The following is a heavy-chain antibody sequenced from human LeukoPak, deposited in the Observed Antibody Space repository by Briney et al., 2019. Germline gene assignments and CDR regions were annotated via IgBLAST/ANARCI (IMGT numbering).Heavy chain of an antibody. D-gene: IGHD3-3*01. Sequence: GGSLRLSCAASGFTFSSYAMHWVRQAPGKGLEWVAVISYDGSNKYYADSVKGRFTISRDNSKNTLYLQMNSLRAEDTAVYYCARRGTYDFWSGYYAVWGQGTLVTVSS. CDR2: ISYDGSNK. J-gene: IGHJ4*02. CDR3: ARRGTYDFWSGYYAV. V-gene: IGHV3-30-3*01. CDR1: GFTFSSYA.